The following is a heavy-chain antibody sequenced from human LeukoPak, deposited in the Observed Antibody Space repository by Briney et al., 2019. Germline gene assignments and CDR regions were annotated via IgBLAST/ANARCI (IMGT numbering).Heavy chain of an antibody. V-gene: IGHV3-9*01. J-gene: IGHJ4*02. D-gene: IGHD5-18*01. CDR3: AKDQAGYSYGSFDY. Sequence: PGGSLRLSCAASGFTFDDYAMHWVRQAPGKGLEWVSGISWNSGSIGYADSVKGRFTISRDNAKNSLYLQMNSLRAEDTALYYCAKDQAGYSYGSFDYWGQGTLVTVSS. CDR1: GFTFDDYA. CDR2: ISWNSGSI.